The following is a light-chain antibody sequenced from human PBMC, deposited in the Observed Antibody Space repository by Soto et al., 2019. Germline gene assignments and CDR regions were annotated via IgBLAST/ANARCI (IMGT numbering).Light chain of an antibody. CDR2: RAS. Sequence: DIQMTQSPSTLSAYVGDRVTITCRASQSVNSWLAWYQQKPGKAPKLLIYRASSLENGVPSRFGGRGSGTEFIFTISSLQPDDSATYYCQQYSSDSTFGQGTKVEIK. J-gene: IGKJ1*01. V-gene: IGKV1-5*03. CDR1: QSVNSW. CDR3: QQYSSDST.